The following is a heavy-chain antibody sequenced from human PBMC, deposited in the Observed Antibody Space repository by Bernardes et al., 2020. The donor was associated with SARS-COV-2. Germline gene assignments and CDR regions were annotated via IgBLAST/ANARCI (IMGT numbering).Heavy chain of an antibody. V-gene: IGHV3-13*01. J-gene: IGHJ6*02. D-gene: IGHD3-10*01. Sequence: GGSLRLSCVGSGFTFSDYDMQWVRQVTGKGLEWVAVIGYAGDTNYPDSVKGRFTISRENAKNSMYLQMDSLRAGDTALYYCARSDGSVMDVWGQGTTVTVSS. CDR1: GFTFSDYD. CDR3: ARSDGSVMDV. CDR2: IGYAGDT.